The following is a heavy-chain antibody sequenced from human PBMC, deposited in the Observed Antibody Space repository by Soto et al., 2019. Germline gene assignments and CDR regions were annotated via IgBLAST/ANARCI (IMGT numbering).Heavy chain of an antibody. D-gene: IGHD1-26*01. CDR3: AKVALYSGSYFQH. J-gene: IGHJ1*01. V-gene: IGHV3-23*01. CDR2: ISGSGGIT. CDR1: GFTFSSYA. Sequence: GGSLRLSFEASGFTFSSYAMSWVRQAPGKGLEWVSPISGSGGITYYADSVKGRFTISRDNSKNTLYLQMNSLRTEDTAVYYCAKVALYSGSYFQHWGQGTLVTVSS.